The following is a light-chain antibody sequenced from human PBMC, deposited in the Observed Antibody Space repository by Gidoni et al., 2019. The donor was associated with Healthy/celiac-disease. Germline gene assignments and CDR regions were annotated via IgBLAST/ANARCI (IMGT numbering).Light chain of an antibody. CDR3: CSYAGSSLV. V-gene: IGLV2-23*01. Sequence: QSALTQPASVSGSPGQSITIPCTVTSSDVGSYNLVSWYQQHPGKAPKLMIYEGSKRPSGVSNRFSGSKSGNTASLTISGLQAEDEADYYCCSYAGSSLVFGGGTKLTVL. CDR1: SSDVGSYNL. J-gene: IGLJ2*01. CDR2: EGS.